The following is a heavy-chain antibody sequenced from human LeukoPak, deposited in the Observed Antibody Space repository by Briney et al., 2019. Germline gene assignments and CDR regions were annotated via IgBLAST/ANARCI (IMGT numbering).Heavy chain of an antibody. D-gene: IGHD6-19*01. CDR1: RFTFSSFG. J-gene: IGHJ4*02. CDR2: ISYDGSNK. V-gene: IGHV3-30*19. Sequence: GGSLRLSCVGSRFTFSSFGMHWVRQAPGKGLEWVAVISYDGSNKYYADSVKGRFTISRDNSKNTLYLEMNSLRAEDTAVYYCARGVAVAGTDYWGQGTLVTVSS. CDR3: ARGVAVAGTDY.